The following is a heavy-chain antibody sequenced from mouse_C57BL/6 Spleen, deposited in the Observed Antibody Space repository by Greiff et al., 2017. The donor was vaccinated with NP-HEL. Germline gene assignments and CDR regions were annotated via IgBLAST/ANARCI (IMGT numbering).Heavy chain of an antibody. V-gene: IGHV5-4*01. CDR2: ISDGGSYT. Sequence: EVQLVESGGGLVKPGGSLKLSCAASGFTFSSYAMSWVRQTPEKRLEWVATISDGGSYTYYPDNVKGRFTISRDNAKNNLYLQRSHLKSEDTAMYYCARARSTMVTTFDYWGQGTTLTVSS. CDR3: ARARSTMVTTFDY. J-gene: IGHJ2*01. CDR1: GFTFSSYA. D-gene: IGHD2-2*01.